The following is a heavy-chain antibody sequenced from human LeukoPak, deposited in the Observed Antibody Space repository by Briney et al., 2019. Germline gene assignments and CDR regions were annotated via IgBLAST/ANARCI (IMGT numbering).Heavy chain of an antibody. V-gene: IGHV3-7*01. CDR3: ARELSYNYYDSTEGV. J-gene: IGHJ6*02. Sequence: GGSLRLSCAASGFTFSSYWMSWVRQAPGKGLEWVANIKQDGSEKYYVDSVKGRFTISRDNAKNSLYLQMNSLRAEDTAVYYCARELSYNYYDSTEGVWGQGTTVTVSS. D-gene: IGHD3-22*01. CDR2: IKQDGSEK. CDR1: GFTFSSYW.